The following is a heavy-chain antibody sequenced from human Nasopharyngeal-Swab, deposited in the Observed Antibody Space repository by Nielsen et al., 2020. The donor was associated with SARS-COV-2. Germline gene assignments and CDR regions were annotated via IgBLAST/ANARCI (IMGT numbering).Heavy chain of an antibody. Sequence: GESLKISCSASGFPFRRYTMHWVRQAPGKGLEWVAVITYDGSNKYYADSVKGRFTISRDISKNTLYLQMNSLRAEDTAVFYCASTPIDSSGYYYAFHDWGRGTLVTGSS. CDR2: ITYDGSNK. CDR3: ASTPIDSSGYYYAFHD. V-gene: IGHV3-30-3*01. J-gene: IGHJ4*02. D-gene: IGHD3-22*01. CDR1: GFPFRRYT.